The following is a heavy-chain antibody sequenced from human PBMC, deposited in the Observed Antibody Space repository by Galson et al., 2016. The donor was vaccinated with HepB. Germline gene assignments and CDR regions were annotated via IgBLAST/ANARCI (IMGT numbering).Heavy chain of an antibody. J-gene: IGHJ6*02. CDR3: ARDHRKLPAAIVRYGMDV. V-gene: IGHV3-30*04. CDR2: ISYDGSNK. Sequence: SLRLSCAASGFTFSSYAMHWVRQAPGKGLEWVAVISYDGSNKYYADSVKGRFTISRDNSKNTLYLQMNSLRAEDTAVYYCARDHRKLPAAIVRYGMDVWGQGTTVTVSS. D-gene: IGHD2-2*01. CDR1: GFTFSSYA.